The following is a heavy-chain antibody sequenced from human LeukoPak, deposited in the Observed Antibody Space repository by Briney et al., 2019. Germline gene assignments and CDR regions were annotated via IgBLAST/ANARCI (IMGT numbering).Heavy chain of an antibody. CDR2: IYYSGST. J-gene: IGHJ3*02. CDR3: ARAIRYYYGSGSYHLRHAFDI. CDR1: GGSISSGDYY. V-gene: IGHV4-30-4*01. D-gene: IGHD3-10*01. Sequence: SQTLSLTCTVSGGSISSGDYYWSWIRQPPGKGLEWIGYIYYSGSTYYNPSLKSRVTISVDTSKNQFSLKLSSVTAADTAVYYCARAIRYYYGSGSYHLRHAFDIWGQGTMVTVSS.